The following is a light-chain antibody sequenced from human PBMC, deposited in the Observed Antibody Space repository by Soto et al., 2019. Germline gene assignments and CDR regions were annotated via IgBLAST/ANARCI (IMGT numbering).Light chain of an antibody. CDR3: SSYTSSTTLI. Sequence: QLVLTQPASVSGSPGQSITISCSGTSSDVGYYNYVSWYQQHPGKAPKLMMYEVSNRPSGVSNRFSGSKSGNTASLTISGLQAEDEADYYCSSYTSSTTLIFGGGTKLTVL. CDR2: EVS. J-gene: IGLJ2*01. CDR1: SSDVGYYNY. V-gene: IGLV2-14*01.